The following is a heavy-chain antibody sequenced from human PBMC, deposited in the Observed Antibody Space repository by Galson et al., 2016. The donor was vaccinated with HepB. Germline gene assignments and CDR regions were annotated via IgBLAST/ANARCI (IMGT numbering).Heavy chain of an antibody. CDR3: ARDRDAALDY. CDR1: GYTFTNNG. CDR2: ISAYSGNT. Sequence: SVKVSCKASGYTFTNNGISWVRQAPGQGLEWMAWISAYSGNTNYAQKFQGRVTLTKDTSASTVYMGLRSLRSDDTAMYYCARDRDAALDYWGQGALVTVSS. J-gene: IGHJ4*02. D-gene: IGHD6-13*01. V-gene: IGHV1-18*01.